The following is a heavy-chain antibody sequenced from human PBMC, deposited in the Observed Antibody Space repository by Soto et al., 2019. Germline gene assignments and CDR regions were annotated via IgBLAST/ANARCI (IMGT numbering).Heavy chain of an antibody. CDR2: ISASGRST. J-gene: IGHJ4*02. CDR1: GFAFRSFA. Sequence: EVHLLESGGGLVQPGGSLRLSCAASGFAFRSFAVNWVRQAAGKGLEWVSGISASGRSTYYAESVKGRFTISRDNSKNTFFLQMNSLRAEDTAIYYCGKDTFGDFIGARGTLVTVSS. V-gene: IGHV3-23*01. D-gene: IGHD4-17*01. CDR3: GKDTFGDFI.